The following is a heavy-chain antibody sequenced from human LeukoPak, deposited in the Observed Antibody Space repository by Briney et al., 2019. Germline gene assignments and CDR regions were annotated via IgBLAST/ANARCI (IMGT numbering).Heavy chain of an antibody. J-gene: IGHJ4*02. D-gene: IGHD3-10*01. CDR1: GGSIIGYY. V-gene: IGHV4-59*12. CDR2: VHYSGST. CDR3: ARDLAGKWENYFDY. Sequence: SETLSLTCTVSGGSIIGYYWNWVRHRPGRGLEWIGYVHYSGSTNYNSSLNNRVIISIDTSKNQFSLRLTSVPPADTAVYYCARDLAGKWENYFDYWGQGTVVTVPS.